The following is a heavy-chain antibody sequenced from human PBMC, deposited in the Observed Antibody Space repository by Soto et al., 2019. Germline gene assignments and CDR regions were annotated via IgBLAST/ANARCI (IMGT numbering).Heavy chain of an antibody. Sequence: EVQLVESGGGLVQPGGSLRLSCAASGFTFSSYSMNWVRQAPGKGLEWVSYISSSSSTIYYADSVKGRFTISRDNAKNSLYLQLNSLRDEDTAVYYCARVKKGIQLWLIDYWGQGTLVTVSS. D-gene: IGHD5-18*01. CDR1: GFTFSSYS. CDR3: ARVKKGIQLWLIDY. CDR2: ISSSSSTI. J-gene: IGHJ4*02. V-gene: IGHV3-48*02.